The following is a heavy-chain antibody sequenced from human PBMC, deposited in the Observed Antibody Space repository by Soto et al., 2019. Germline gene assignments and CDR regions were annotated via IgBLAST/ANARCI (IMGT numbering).Heavy chain of an antibody. Sequence: PSETLSLTCTVSGGSISSSSYYWGWICQPPGKGLEWIGSIYYSGSTYYNPSLKSRVTISVDTSKNQFSLKLSSVTAADTAVYYCARQGGYTARPNDAFDIWGQGTMVTVSS. CDR1: GGSISSSSYY. D-gene: IGHD1-26*01. CDR3: ARQGGYTARPNDAFDI. V-gene: IGHV4-39*01. CDR2: IYYSGST. J-gene: IGHJ3*02.